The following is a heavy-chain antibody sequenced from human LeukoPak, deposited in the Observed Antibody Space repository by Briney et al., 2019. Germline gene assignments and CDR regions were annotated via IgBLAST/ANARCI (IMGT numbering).Heavy chain of an antibody. CDR3: ARGLDFWSGYSGVFDY. CDR2: IYTTGSA. CDR1: GGSISSASYF. J-gene: IGHJ4*02. V-gene: IGHV4-61*09. D-gene: IGHD3-3*01. Sequence: SETLSLTCTVSGGSISSASYFWTWIRQPAGKGLEWIGHIYTTGSADYNPSLKSRVTISVDTSKNQFSLKLSSVTAADTAVFYCARGLDFWSGYSGVFDYWGQGNLVTVSS.